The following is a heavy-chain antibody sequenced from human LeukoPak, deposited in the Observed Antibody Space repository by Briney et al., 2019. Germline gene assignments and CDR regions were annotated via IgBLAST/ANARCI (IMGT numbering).Heavy chain of an antibody. CDR3: TKGSDYDILSGYSHVLDH. CDR2: ISSSGGST. Sequence: GGSLRLSCAASGFTFSSYANSWVRQAPGRGLEWVSGISSSGGSTYYADPVKGRFTVSRDNSKNTLFLQMNSLRVEDTAVYYCTKGSDYDILSGYSHVLDHWGQGTLVTVSS. D-gene: IGHD3-9*01. V-gene: IGHV3-23*01. CDR1: GFTFSSYA. J-gene: IGHJ4*02.